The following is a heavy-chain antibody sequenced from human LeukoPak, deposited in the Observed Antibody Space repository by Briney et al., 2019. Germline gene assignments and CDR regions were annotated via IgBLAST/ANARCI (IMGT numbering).Heavy chain of an antibody. CDR2: ISAYNGNT. V-gene: IGHV1-18*01. CDR1: GYTFTSYG. J-gene: IGHJ5*02. D-gene: IGHD6-19*01. CDR3: ARVSSSGPTGWFDP. Sequence: ASVKVSCKASGYTFTSYGISWVRQAPGQGLEWMGWISAYNGNTNYAQKPRGRVTMTTDTSTSTAYMELRSLRSDDTAVYYCARVSSSGPTGWFDPWGQGTLVTVSS.